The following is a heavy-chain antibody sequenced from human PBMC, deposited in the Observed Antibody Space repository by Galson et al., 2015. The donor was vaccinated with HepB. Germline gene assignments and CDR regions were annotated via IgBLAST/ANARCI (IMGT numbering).Heavy chain of an antibody. CDR2: IWYDGSNK. D-gene: IGHD6-13*01. CDR3: AREPQLLKRNYYYGMDL. V-gene: IGHV3-33*01. J-gene: IGHJ6*02. CDR1: GFTFSSYG. Sequence: SLRLSCAASGFTFSSYGMHWVRQAPGKGLEWVAVIWYDGSNKYYADSVKGRFTISRDNSKNTLYLQMNSLRAEDTAVYYCAREPQLLKRNYYYGMDLWGQGTTVTVSS.